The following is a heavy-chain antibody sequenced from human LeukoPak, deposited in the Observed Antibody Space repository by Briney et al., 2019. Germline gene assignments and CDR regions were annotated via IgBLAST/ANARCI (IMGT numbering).Heavy chain of an antibody. CDR3: AREHFLSPPGVTFGGVIVDY. CDR1: GFTFDDYG. V-gene: IGHV3-20*04. Sequence: PGGSLRLSCAASGFTFDDYGMSWVRQALGKGLGWVSGINWNGGSIDYADSVKGGFTISRDNAKNSLYLQMNSLRAEDTALYYCAREHFLSPPGVTFGGVIVDYWGQGTLVTVSS. J-gene: IGHJ4*02. D-gene: IGHD3-16*02. CDR2: INWNGGSI.